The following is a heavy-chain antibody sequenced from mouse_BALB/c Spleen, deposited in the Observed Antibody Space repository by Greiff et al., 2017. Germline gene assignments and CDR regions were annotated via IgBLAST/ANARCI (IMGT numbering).Heavy chain of an antibody. CDR3: ARVFFYGSSSWYFDV. D-gene: IGHD1-1*01. V-gene: IGHV2-9*02. CDR1: GFSLTSYG. Sequence: QVQLQQSGPGLVAPSQSLSITCTVSGFSLTSYGVHWVRQPPGKGLEWLGVIWAGGSTNYNSALMSRLSISKDNSKSQVFLKMNSLQTDDTAMYYCARVFFYGSSSWYFDVWGAGTTVTVSS. J-gene: IGHJ1*01. CDR2: IWAGGST.